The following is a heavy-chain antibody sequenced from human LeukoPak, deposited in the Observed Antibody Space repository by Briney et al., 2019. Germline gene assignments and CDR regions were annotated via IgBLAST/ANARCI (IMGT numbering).Heavy chain of an antibody. CDR2: LRGSGGST. CDR1: GFTFSSYA. V-gene: IGHV3-23*01. J-gene: IGHJ3*02. CDR3: AKGSEKRYFDFWSGLPQDAFDI. Sequence: GGSLRLSCAAPGFTFSSYAMSSVRPTPGKGLEWVSALRGSGGSTYYADSVKGRFTISRDNSKNTLYLQMNSLRAEETAVYYGAKGSEKRYFDFWSGLPQDAFDIWGQGTMVTVSS. D-gene: IGHD3-3*01.